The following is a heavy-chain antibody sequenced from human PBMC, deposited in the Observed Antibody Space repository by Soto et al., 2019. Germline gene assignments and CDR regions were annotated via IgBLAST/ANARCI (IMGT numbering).Heavy chain of an antibody. CDR2: INAGNGNT. V-gene: IGHV1-3*01. CDR1: GYTFIDYY. D-gene: IGHD6-19*01. Sequence: GASVKVSCKASGYTFIDYYVHWVRQAPGQGLEWMGWINAGNGNTKYSQKFQGRVTITRDTSASTAYMELSSLRSEDTAVYYCARAVAVPADFDYWGQGTLVTVSS. CDR3: ARAVAVPADFDY. J-gene: IGHJ4*02.